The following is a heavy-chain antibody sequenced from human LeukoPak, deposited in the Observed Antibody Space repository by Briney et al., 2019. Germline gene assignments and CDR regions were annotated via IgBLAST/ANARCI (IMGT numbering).Heavy chain of an antibody. CDR3: AKVTTVTKGAFDI. CDR1: GFTLSSYG. D-gene: IGHD4-17*01. J-gene: IGHJ3*02. V-gene: IGHV3-30*18. CDR2: ISYDGSNK. Sequence: GGSLRLSCAASGFTLSSYGMHWVRQAPGKGLEWVAVISYDGSNKYYADSVKGRFTISRDNSKNTLYLQMNSLRAEDTAVYYCAKVTTVTKGAFDIWGQGTMVTVSS.